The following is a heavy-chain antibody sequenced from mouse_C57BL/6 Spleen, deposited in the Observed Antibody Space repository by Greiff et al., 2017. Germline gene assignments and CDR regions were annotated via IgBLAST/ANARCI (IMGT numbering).Heavy chain of an antibody. CDR2: IYPGGGDT. D-gene: IGHD2-5*01. V-gene: IGHV1-82*01. J-gene: IGHJ4*01. Sequence: LEESGPELVKPGASVKISCKASGYAFSSSWMTWVKQRPGKGLEWIGRIYPGGGDTNYTVKIKGKATLSADKSSSTAYMQLSSLTSEDSAVYFCARTPDSNYYSMDDRGEGAAVTVSS. CDR3: ARTPDSNYYSMDD. CDR1: GYAFSSSW.